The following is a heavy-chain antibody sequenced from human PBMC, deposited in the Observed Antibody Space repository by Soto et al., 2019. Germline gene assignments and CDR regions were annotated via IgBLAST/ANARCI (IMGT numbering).Heavy chain of an antibody. CDR2: IIPMLNKV. J-gene: IGHJ4*02. CDR3: ARDQGGTRGYSGYDAFDY. D-gene: IGHD5-12*01. Sequence: HVQLVQSGAEVKKPGSAVKVSCRASGGTFTRHAISWVRQAPGQGLEWMGGIIPMLNKVHYVEKFQGRVTITADESTTTVDMGLSSLTSEATAVYFCARDQGGTRGYSGYDAFDYWGQGTLVTVSS. CDR1: GGTFTRHA. V-gene: IGHV1-69*01.